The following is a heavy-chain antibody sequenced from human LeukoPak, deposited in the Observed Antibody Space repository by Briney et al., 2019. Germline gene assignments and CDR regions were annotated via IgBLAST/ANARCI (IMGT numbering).Heavy chain of an antibody. D-gene: IGHD2-21*02. J-gene: IGHJ6*02. CDR3: AREKLSGDPPYNGMDV. Sequence: PSETLSLTCTVSGGSTSSVDYYWSWVRQPPGRGLEWIGYIYHSGTTHYNPSLKSRVIISVDTSKNQFSLKLRSVTAAGTAVYYCAREKLSGDPPYNGMDVWGQGTTVTVSS. CDR2: IYHSGTT. V-gene: IGHV4-30-4*01. CDR1: GGSTSSVDYY.